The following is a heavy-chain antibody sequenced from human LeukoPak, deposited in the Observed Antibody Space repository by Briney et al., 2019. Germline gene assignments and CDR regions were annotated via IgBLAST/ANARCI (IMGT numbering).Heavy chain of an antibody. CDR3: AKDMSSSWYGAGY. D-gene: IGHD6-13*01. Sequence: GGSLRLSCAASGFTFDDYAMHWVRHAPGKGLEWVSGISWNSGSIGYADSVKGRFTISRDNAKNSLYLQMNSLRAEDTALYYCAKDMSSSWYGAGYWGQGTLVTVSS. CDR1: GFTFDDYA. J-gene: IGHJ4*02. V-gene: IGHV3-9*01. CDR2: ISWNSGSI.